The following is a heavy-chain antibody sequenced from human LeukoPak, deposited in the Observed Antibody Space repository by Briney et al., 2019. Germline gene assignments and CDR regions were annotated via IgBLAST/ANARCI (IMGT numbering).Heavy chain of an antibody. V-gene: IGHV4-39*07. CDR1: GGSISSSSYY. D-gene: IGHD3-10*01. J-gene: IGHJ4*02. CDR2: IYYSGST. Sequence: PSETLSLTCTASGGSISSSSYYWGWIRQPPGKGLEWIGSIYYSGSTYYNPSLKSRVTISVDTSKNQFSLKLSSVTAADTAVYYCASRLLWFGELLSWGQGTLVTVSS. CDR3: ASRLLWFGELLS.